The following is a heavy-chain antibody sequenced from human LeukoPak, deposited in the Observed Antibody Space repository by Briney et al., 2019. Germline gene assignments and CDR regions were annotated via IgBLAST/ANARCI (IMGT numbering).Heavy chain of an antibody. J-gene: IGHJ4*02. V-gene: IGHV4-4*09. CDR3: AKSYFAYSTYSSYYFNL. Sequence: SETLSLTCTVSGGSISGGYWSWIRQPPGRGLEGIGYVYTSGSTNYNPSLKSRLTISVDTSKRPFALKLSSVTASAPAVYYCAKSYFAYSTYSSYYFNLWGQGALVTVSS. CDR2: VYTSGST. D-gene: IGHD2-21*01. CDR1: GGSISGGY.